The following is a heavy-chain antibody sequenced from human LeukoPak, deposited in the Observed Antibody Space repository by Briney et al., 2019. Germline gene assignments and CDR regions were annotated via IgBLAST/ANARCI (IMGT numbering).Heavy chain of an antibody. CDR2: IHHSGST. J-gene: IGHJ4*02. CDR3: ARGATSSGYYLDY. D-gene: IGHD3-22*01. Sequence: PSQTPSLTCAVSGGSINNGGYSRSWIRQPPRRGLEGIGYIHHSGSTHYNPSLRSRVTLSVDRSKNQFSLKMNSVTAADTAVYYCARGATSSGYYLDYWGQGTLVTVFS. CDR1: GGSINNGGYS. V-gene: IGHV4-30-2*01.